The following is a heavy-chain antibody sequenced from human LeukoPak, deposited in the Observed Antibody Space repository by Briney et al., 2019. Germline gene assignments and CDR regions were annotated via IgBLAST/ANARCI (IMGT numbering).Heavy chain of an antibody. CDR3: ARGEKYLNNWFDP. CDR2: IHTSAST. Sequence: PSETLSLTCSVSGASISTYYWSWLRQPAGKGLEWIGRIHTSASTECNPSLKSRVTMSVDTSKNQFSLKLSSVTAADTAVYYCARGEKYLNNWFDPWGQGTLVTVSS. V-gene: IGHV4-4*07. J-gene: IGHJ5*02. D-gene: IGHD2-2*01. CDR1: GASISTYY.